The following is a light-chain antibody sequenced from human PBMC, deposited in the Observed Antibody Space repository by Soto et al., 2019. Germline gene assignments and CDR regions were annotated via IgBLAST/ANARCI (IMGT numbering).Light chain of an antibody. Sequence: DIHMTQSPSPLSASIGDRVTITCQANHDISKSLNWYQHKPGKSPMLLIYAASNLETGVPSRFSGSGSGKYFTLTISSLQPEDVAVYYCQQYANLPSTFGPGTKVEIE. V-gene: IGKV1-33*01. J-gene: IGKJ3*01. CDR2: AAS. CDR3: QQYANLPST. CDR1: HDISKS.